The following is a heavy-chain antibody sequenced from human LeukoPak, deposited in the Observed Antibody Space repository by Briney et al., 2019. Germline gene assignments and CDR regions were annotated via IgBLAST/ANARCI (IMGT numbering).Heavy chain of an antibody. CDR3: ARIGSSWNFDFDY. J-gene: IGHJ4*02. CDR1: GGSITSYY. D-gene: IGHD6-13*01. V-gene: IGHV4-59*01. CDR2: IYYSGST. Sequence: PSETLSLTCTVSGGSITSYYWSWIRQPPGKGLEWIGYIYYSGSTNYNPSLKSRATISVDTSKNQFSLKLSSVTAADTAVYYCARIGSSWNFDFDYWGQGTLVTVSS.